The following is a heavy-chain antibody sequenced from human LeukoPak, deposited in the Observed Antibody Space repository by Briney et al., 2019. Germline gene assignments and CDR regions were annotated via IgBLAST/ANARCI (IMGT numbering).Heavy chain of an antibody. CDR2: IRYDGSNK. V-gene: IGHV3-30*02. CDR3: AKDRDLVGATAFDI. J-gene: IGHJ3*02. D-gene: IGHD1-26*01. Sequence: GGSLRLSCAASGFAFSSYGMHWVRQAPGKGLEWVAFIRYDGSNKYYADSVKGRFTISRDNSKNTLYLQMNSLRAEDTAVYYCAKDRDLVGATAFDIWGQGTMVTVSS. CDR1: GFAFSSYG.